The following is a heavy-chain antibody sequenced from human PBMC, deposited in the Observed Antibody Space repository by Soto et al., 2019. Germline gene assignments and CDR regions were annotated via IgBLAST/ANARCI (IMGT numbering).Heavy chain of an antibody. V-gene: IGHV3-21*01. CDR2: ISSTTNYI. CDR3: ARESEDLTSNFDY. J-gene: IGHJ4*02. Sequence: GGSLRLSCAASGSTFTRYSMNWVRQAPGKGLEWVSSISSTTNYIYYADSMKGRFTVSRDNAKNSVYLEMNSLSAEDTAVYYCARESEDLTSNFDYWGQGTLVTVSS. CDR1: GSTFTRYS.